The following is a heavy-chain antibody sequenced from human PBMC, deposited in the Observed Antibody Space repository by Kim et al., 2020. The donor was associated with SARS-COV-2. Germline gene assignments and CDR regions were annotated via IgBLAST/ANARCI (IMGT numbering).Heavy chain of an antibody. V-gene: IGHV4-59*01. J-gene: IGHJ4*02. CDR1: GGSLGSYY. CDR2: VYYSGST. D-gene: IGHD5-18*01. Sequence: SETLSLTCTVSGGSLGSYYWSWIRQPPGKGLEWIGYVYYSGSTNYHPSLESQVTILVDTSKNQFSLRLSSVTAADTAVYYCARGGYSYSYYYFDFWGQGTPVTVSS. CDR3: ARGGYSYSYYYFDF.